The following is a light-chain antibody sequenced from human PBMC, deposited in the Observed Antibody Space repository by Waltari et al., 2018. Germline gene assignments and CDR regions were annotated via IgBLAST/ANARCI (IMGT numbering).Light chain of an antibody. J-gene: IGKJ2*01. CDR2: GAS. CDR1: QSIDSN. V-gene: IGKV3-15*01. CDR3: QQFNNWPYT. Sequence: EIVMTPSPATLSVSPGERASLSCRTTQSIDSNLAWYQQKPGQAPRLLIHGASTRATDIPARFSGSRSGTEFTLTISDVQSEDFAVYFCQQFNNWPYTFGQGTKLEIK.